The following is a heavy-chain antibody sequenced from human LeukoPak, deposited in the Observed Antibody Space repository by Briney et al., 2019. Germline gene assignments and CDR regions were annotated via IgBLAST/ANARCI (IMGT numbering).Heavy chain of an antibody. CDR2: INHSGST. CDR3: ARGSTMVRGVIKA. V-gene: IGHV4-34*01. J-gene: IGHJ5*02. Sequence: SETLSLTCAVYGGSFSGYYWNWIRQPPGKGLEWIGEINHSGSTNYNPSLKSRVTISVDTSKNQFSLKLSSVTAADTAVYYCARGSTMVRGVIKAWGQGTLVTVSS. CDR1: GGSFSGYY. D-gene: IGHD3-10*01.